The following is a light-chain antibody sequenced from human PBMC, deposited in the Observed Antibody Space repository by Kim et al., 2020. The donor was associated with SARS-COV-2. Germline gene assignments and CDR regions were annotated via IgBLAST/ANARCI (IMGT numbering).Light chain of an antibody. CDR2: GAS. CDR3: QQYAGLYS. Sequence: SLSPGERATLSCRASQSLSGSYLAWYQQKPGQAPRLLIYGASSRATGIPDRFSGSGSGTDFTLTISRLEPEDFAVYYCQQYAGLYSFGQGTKLEI. J-gene: IGKJ2*03. V-gene: IGKV3-20*01. CDR1: QSLSGSY.